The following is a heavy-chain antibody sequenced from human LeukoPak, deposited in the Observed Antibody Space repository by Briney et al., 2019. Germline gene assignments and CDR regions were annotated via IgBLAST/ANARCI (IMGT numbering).Heavy chain of an antibody. V-gene: IGHV4-59*01. CDR1: GGSIRSFY. Sequence: PSETLSLTCTVSGGSIRSFYWSWIRQPPGKGLEWIGYMYYTGNTNYSPSLKSRVAISVDTSKNQFSLKLNSLTAADTAIYYCARAKFYYDTSGYRPLFLDVWGQGTTATVSS. J-gene: IGHJ6*02. D-gene: IGHD3-22*01. CDR2: MYYTGNT. CDR3: ARAKFYYDTSGYRPLFLDV.